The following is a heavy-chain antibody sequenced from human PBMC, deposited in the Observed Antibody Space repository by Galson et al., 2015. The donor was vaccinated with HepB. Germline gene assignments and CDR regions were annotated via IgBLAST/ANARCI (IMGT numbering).Heavy chain of an antibody. D-gene: IGHD3-3*01. CDR1: GFTFSSYA. V-gene: IGHV3-23*01. CDR2: ISGSGGST. CDR3: AKDRGTLRFLEWLSPLGAFDI. J-gene: IGHJ3*02. Sequence: SLRLSCAASGFTFSSYAMSWVRQAPGKGLEWVSAISGSGGSTYYADSVKGRFTISRDNSKNTLYLQMNSLRAEDTALYYCAKDRGTLRFLEWLSPLGAFDIWGQGTMVTVSS.